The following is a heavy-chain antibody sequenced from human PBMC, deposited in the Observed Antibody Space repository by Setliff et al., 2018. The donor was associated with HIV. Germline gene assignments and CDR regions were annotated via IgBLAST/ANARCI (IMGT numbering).Heavy chain of an antibody. D-gene: IGHD6-13*01. CDR3: ARLTRITTAGH. CDR1: GGSISSSSYY. J-gene: IGHJ4*02. CDR2: IYYHGST. Sequence: SETLSLTCTVSGGSISSSSYYWGWIRQPPGKGLEWIGSIYYHGSTYYNPSLKSRVTISVDTSKNQFSLKLNSVTAADTAVYCARLTRITTAGHWGQGTLVTVSS. V-gene: IGHV4-39*01.